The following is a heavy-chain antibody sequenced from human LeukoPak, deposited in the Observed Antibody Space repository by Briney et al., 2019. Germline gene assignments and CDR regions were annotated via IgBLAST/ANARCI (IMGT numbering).Heavy chain of an antibody. CDR1: GYTVTSYY. D-gene: IGHD5-24*01. CDR3: ARDSISRDTDFDY. CDR2: IIPSGGST. Sequence: ASVKVSCKTSGYTVTSYYIHWVRQAPGQGLEWMGIIIPSGGSTNFAQKFQGRVTMTRDMSTSTVYMELSSLRSEDTAVYYCARDSISRDTDFDYWGQGTLVTVSS. V-gene: IGHV1-46*01. J-gene: IGHJ4*02.